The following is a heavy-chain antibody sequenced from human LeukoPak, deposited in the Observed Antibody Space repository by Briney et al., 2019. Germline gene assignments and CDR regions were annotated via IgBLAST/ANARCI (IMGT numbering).Heavy chain of an antibody. CDR2: MSSDGGTT. CDR1: GFTLTNFA. D-gene: IGHD1-26*01. J-gene: IGHJ4*02. V-gene: IGHV3-64*01. CDR3: ARGSSLSAYDS. Sequence: GGSLRLSCATSGFTLTNFAMHWVRHAPGTGLEYVSAMSSDGGTTYYANSVKGRFTMSRDKSKNAVYLQMGGLRPDDMAVYYCARGSSLSAYDSWGQGTLVTVSS.